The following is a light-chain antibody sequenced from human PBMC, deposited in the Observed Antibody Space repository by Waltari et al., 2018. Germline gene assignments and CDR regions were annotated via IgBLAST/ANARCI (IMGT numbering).Light chain of an antibody. Sequence: EVVMTQSPATLSVSPGERATLSCRASHSVKTNLAWYQQKPGQAPRLVSFAASTRATGIPARFSGSGSGTEFTLTISSLQPDDSAVYYCQQYNNWPTWTFGQGAKVEIK. V-gene: IGKV3-15*01. J-gene: IGKJ1*01. CDR1: HSVKTN. CDR2: AAS. CDR3: QQYNNWPTWT.